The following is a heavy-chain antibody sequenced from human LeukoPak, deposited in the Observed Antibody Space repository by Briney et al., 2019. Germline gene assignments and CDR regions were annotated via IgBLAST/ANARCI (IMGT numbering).Heavy chain of an antibody. D-gene: IGHD3-16*02. V-gene: IGHV3-11*01. CDR1: GFTFSDYY. CDR3: ARSGELSLYYYYGMDV. Sequence: GGSLRLSCAASGFTFSDYYMSWIRQAPGKGLEWVSYISSSGSTIYYADSVKGRFTISRDNAKNSLYLQMNSLRAEDTAVYYCARSGELSLYYYYGMDVWGQGTTVTVYS. CDR2: ISSSGSTI. J-gene: IGHJ6*02.